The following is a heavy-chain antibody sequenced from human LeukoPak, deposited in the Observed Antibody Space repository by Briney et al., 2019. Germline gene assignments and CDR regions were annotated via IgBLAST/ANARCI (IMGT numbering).Heavy chain of an antibody. J-gene: IGHJ4*02. D-gene: IGHD6-25*01. CDR2: IWYDGSEK. V-gene: IGHV3-33*01. Sequence: GGSLRLSCAASGFTFSSYGMHWVRQAPGKGLEWVAVIWYDGSEKYYADSVKGRFTISRDNSKNTLYLQMNSLRAEDTAVYYCARDDTQRCVDYWGQGTLVTIFS. CDR3: ARDDTQRCVDY. CDR1: GFTFSSYG.